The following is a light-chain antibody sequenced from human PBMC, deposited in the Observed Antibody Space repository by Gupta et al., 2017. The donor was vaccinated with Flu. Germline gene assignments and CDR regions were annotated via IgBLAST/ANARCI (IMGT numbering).Light chain of an antibody. CDR3: QHRSNWPPFT. CDR2: DAS. J-gene: IGKJ3*01. Sequence: EIVLTQSPATLSLSPGERATLSCRASQSVSDYLAWYQQKPGQAPRLLIYDASSRAVGTPARLRGSGSGTDFTLTISSLEPEDFAVYYCQHRSNWPPFTFGPGTKVDIK. V-gene: IGKV3-11*01. CDR1: QSVSDY.